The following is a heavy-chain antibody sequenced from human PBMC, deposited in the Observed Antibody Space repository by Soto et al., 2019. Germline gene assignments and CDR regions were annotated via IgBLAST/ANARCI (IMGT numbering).Heavy chain of an antibody. J-gene: IGHJ6*02. D-gene: IGHD6-19*01. Sequence: EVQLLESGGGLVQPGGSLRLSCAASGFPFSRCAMNWVRQAPGKGLEWVSTISHSDHSTYYADSVKGRFTVSRDNSENTLYLQMNSLRAEDTAIYYCAREIAVASHRYYYGMDVWGQGTSVTVSS. CDR1: GFPFSRCA. CDR2: ISHSDHST. CDR3: AREIAVASHRYYYGMDV. V-gene: IGHV3-23*01.